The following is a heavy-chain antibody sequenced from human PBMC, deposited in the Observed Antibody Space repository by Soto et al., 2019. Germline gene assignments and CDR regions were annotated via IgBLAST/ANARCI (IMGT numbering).Heavy chain of an antibody. CDR2: IYPGDSDT. CDR1: GYSFTSYW. D-gene: IGHD3-3*01. V-gene: IGHV5-51*01. CDR3: ARPQSGYYYYYGMDV. Sequence: GESLKISCKGSGYSFTSYWIGWVRQMPGKGLEWMGIIYPGDSDTRYSPSFQGQVTISADKSISTAYLQWSSLKASDTAMYYCARPQSGYYYYYGMDVWGQGTTVTVSS. J-gene: IGHJ6*02.